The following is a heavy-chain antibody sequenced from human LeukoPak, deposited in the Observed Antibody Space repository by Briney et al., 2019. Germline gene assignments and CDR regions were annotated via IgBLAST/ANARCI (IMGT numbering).Heavy chain of an antibody. Sequence: PSETLSLTCTVSGGSFSSSSYYWGWIRQPPGKGLEWIGSIYYSGSTYYNPSLKSRVTISVDTSKNQFSLKLSSVTAADTAVYYCARGTPGKSGSLPDYWGQGTLVTVSS. J-gene: IGHJ4*02. CDR3: ARGTPGKSGSLPDY. V-gene: IGHV4-39*07. CDR1: GGSFSSSSYY. D-gene: IGHD1-26*01. CDR2: IYYSGST.